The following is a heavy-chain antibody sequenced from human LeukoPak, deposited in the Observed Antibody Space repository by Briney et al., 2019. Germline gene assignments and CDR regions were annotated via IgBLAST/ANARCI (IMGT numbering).Heavy chain of an antibody. Sequence: GASVKVSCKASGYTFTSYGISWVRQAPGQGLEWMGWISAYNGNTNYAQKFQGRVTITADKSTSTAYMELSSLRSEDTAVYYCDYYYDSSGYYFDYWGQGTLVTVSS. J-gene: IGHJ4*02. V-gene: IGHV1-18*01. D-gene: IGHD3-22*01. CDR2: ISAYNGNT. CDR1: GYTFTSYG. CDR3: DYYYDSSGYYFDY.